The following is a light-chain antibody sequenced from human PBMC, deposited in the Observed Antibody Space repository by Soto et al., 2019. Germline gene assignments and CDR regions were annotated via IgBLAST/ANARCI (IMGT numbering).Light chain of an antibody. J-gene: IGLJ1*01. CDR2: EVS. CDR3: CSYAGSSTFAFYV. V-gene: IGLV2-23*02. Sequence: QRVLTQPASVSGSPGRSITISCTGTSSDVGSYNLVSWYQQHPGKAPKLMIYEVSKRPSGVSNRFSCSKSGNTASLTISVLQAEDEADYYCCSYAGSSTFAFYVFGTGTKVTVL. CDR1: SSDVGSYNL.